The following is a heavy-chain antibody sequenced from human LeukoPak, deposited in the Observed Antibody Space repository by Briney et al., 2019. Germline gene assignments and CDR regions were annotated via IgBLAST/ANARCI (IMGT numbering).Heavy chain of an antibody. D-gene: IGHD3-22*01. CDR1: GGSISSYY. CDR3: ARDHYDSSGYRRVYYFDY. V-gene: IGHV4-4*07. Sequence: SETLSLTCTVSGGSISSYYWSWIRQPAGKGLEWIGRIYTSGSTNYNPSLKSRVTISVDTSKNQFSLKLSSVTAADTAVYCCARDHYDSSGYRRVYYFDYWGQGTLVTVSS. J-gene: IGHJ4*02. CDR2: IYTSGST.